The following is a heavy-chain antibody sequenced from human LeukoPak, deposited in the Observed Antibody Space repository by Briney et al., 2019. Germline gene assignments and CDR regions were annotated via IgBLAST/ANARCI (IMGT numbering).Heavy chain of an antibody. Sequence: PSETLSLTCAVYGGSFSGYYWSWIRQPPGKGLEWIGEINHSGSTNYNPSLKSRVTISVDTSKNQFSLKLSSVTAAVTAVYYCARGGYYDILTGTLYYVDYWGQGTLVTVSS. CDR1: GGSFSGYY. J-gene: IGHJ4*02. D-gene: IGHD3-9*01. V-gene: IGHV4-34*01. CDR2: INHSGST. CDR3: ARGGYYDILTGTLYYVDY.